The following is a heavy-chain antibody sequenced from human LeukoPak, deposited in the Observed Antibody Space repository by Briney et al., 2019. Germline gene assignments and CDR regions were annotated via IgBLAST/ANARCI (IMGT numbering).Heavy chain of an antibody. Sequence: SETLSLTCAVYGGSFSGYYWSWIRQPPGKGLEWIGEINHSGSTNYNPSLKSRVTISVDTSKNQFSLKLSSVTAADTAVYYCVRELQEGDSSGYYYVVQYYFDYWGQGTLVTVSS. V-gene: IGHV4-34*01. J-gene: IGHJ4*02. CDR2: INHSGST. CDR1: GGSFSGYY. D-gene: IGHD3-22*01. CDR3: VRELQEGDSSGYYYVVQYYFDY.